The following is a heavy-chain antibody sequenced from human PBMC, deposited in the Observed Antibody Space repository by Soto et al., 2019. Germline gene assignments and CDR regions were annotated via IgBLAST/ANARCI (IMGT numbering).Heavy chain of an antibody. CDR1: GYSFSSYG. D-gene: IGHD3-22*01. V-gene: IGHV1-18*01. Sequence: QVQLVQSGAELRKPGASVKVSCKASGYSFSSYGINWVRQAPGQGLEWMGWINTYNGNRNYAQKFEDRVTMTTATATNTVYMELRGLKSDDTAIYYCARGRLRAYDSSGFYSWGQGTLVTVSS. CDR2: INTYNGNR. CDR3: ARGRLRAYDSSGFYS. J-gene: IGHJ4*02.